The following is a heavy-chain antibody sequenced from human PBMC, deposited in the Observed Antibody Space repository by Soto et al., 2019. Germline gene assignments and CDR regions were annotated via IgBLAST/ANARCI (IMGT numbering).Heavy chain of an antibody. CDR3: ARVGYGDYVAGDY. Sequence: PSETLSLTCAVYGGSFSGYYWTWIRQPPGTGLEWIGEINHSGSTNYNPSLKSRVTISVDTSKNQFSLKLTSVTAADTAVYYCARVGYGDYVAGDYWGQGTLVTVSS. CDR2: INHSGST. CDR1: GGSFSGYY. J-gene: IGHJ4*02. V-gene: IGHV4-34*01. D-gene: IGHD4-17*01.